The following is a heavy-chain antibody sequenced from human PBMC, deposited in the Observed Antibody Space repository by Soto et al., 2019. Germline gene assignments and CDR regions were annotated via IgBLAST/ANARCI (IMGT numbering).Heavy chain of an antibody. D-gene: IGHD5-12*01. J-gene: IGHJ6*02. V-gene: IGHV1-8*01. CDR1: GYTFTSYD. CDR2: MNPNSGNT. Sequence: QVQLVQSGAEVKKPGASVKVSCKASGYTFTSYDINWVRQATGQGLEWMGWMNPNSGNTGYAQKFQGRVTMTRNTSINTAYMELSSLISEDTAVYYCARAGDSGYDYGEGGYYVMDVWGQGTTVTVSS. CDR3: ARAGDSGYDYGEGGYYVMDV.